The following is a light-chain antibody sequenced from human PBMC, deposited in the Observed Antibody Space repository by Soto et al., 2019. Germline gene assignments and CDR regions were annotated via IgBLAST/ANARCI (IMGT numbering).Light chain of an antibody. J-gene: IGKJ1*01. CDR2: DAS. Sequence: IQLTQTPSSLSASVGDRVTITCRASQSISSWLAWYQQKPGKAPKLLIYDASSLESGVPSRFSGSGSGTEFTLTISSLQPDDFATYYCQQYNSYSWTFGQGTKVDI. V-gene: IGKV1-5*01. CDR3: QQYNSYSWT. CDR1: QSISSW.